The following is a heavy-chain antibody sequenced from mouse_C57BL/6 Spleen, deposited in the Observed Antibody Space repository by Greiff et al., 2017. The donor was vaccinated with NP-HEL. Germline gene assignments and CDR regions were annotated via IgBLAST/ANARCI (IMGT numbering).Heavy chain of an antibody. CDR2: ISYDGSN. Sequence: EVKLVESGPGLVKPSQSLSLTCSVTGYSITSGYYWNWIRQFPGNKLEWMGYISYDGSNNYNPSLKNRISITRDTSKNQFFLKLNSVTTEDTATYYCARFWYYGSSYDYWGQGTTLTVSS. CDR3: ARFWYYGSSYDY. D-gene: IGHD1-1*01. CDR1: GYSITSGYY. J-gene: IGHJ2*01. V-gene: IGHV3-6*01.